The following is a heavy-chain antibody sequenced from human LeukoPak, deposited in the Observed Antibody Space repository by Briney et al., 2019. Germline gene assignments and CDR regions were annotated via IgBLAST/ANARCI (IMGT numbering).Heavy chain of an antibody. D-gene: IGHD3-10*01. V-gene: IGHV3-11*01. CDR3: ARDSITMVRGAPDI. CDR1: GFTFSDYY. J-gene: IGHJ3*02. CDR2: ISSSGSTI. Sequence: PGGPLRLSCAASGFTFSDYYMSWIRQAPGKGLEWVSYISSSGSTIYYADSVKGRFTISRDNAKNSLYLQMNSLRAEDTAVYYCARDSITMVRGAPDIWGQGTMVTVSS.